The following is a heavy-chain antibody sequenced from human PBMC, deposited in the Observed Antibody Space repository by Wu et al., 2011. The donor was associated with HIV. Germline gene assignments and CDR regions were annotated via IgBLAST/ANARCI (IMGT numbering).Heavy chain of an antibody. V-gene: IGHV1-69*14. J-gene: IGHJ6*03. Sequence: QVQLVQSGAEVKKPGSSVKVSCKASGGTFSSYAISWVRQAPGQGLEWMGGIIPIFGTANYAQKFQGRVTITADKSTSTAYMELSSLRSEDTAVYYCASLMEQTKFRDYYYYYYMDVWGKGTTVTVSS. CDR1: GGTFSSYA. CDR3: ASLMEQTKFRDYYYYYYMDV. D-gene: IGHD1/OR15-1a*01. CDR2: IIPIFGTA.